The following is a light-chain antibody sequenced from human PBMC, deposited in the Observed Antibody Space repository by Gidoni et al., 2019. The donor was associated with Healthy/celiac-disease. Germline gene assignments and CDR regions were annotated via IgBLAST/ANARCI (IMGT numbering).Light chain of an antibody. J-gene: IGLJ3*02. V-gene: IGLV8-61*01. CDR3: VLYMGSGTGV. CDR1: SGSVSTSYY. CDR2: STN. Sequence: QTVVTQEPSFSVSPGGTVTLTCGLSSGSVSTSYYPSWYQQTPGQAPRTLIYSTNTRSSGVPDRFFGSILGNKAALTITGAQADDESDYYCVLYMGSGTGVFGGGTKLTVL.